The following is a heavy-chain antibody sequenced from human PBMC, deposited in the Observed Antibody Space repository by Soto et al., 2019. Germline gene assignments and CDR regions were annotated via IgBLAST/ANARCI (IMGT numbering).Heavy chain of an antibody. D-gene: IGHD3-16*01. V-gene: IGHV3-11*04. CDR2: IGRGGTTT. J-gene: IGHJ3*01. CDR3: ATRSGGGGAVEP. CDR1: VFTVSDNY. Sequence: GGSLRLSCSASVFTVSDNYMTWVRQAPGKGLEWVSYIGRGGTTTYYADSLKGRFTISRDNAKNSLYLQMNSLRAEDTAVYYCATRSGGGGAVEPWGQGTMVTV.